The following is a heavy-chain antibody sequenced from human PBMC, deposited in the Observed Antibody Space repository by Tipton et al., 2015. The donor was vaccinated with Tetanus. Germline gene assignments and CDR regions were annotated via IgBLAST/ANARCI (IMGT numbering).Heavy chain of an antibody. Sequence: SLRLSCAASGFTFNTYNMNWVRQAPGKGLEWVSYISTSSTTIFYADSVRGRFTISRDNAKNSLYLQMNSLRAEDTAVYYCAKSLYGGTDYWGQGTLVTVSS. CDR1: GFTFNTYN. D-gene: IGHD2-2*02. CDR3: AKSLYGGTDY. J-gene: IGHJ4*02. V-gene: IGHV3-48*01. CDR2: ISTSSTTI.